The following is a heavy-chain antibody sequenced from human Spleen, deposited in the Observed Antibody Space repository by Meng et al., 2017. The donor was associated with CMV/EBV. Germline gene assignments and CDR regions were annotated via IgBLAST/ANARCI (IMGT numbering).Heavy chain of an antibody. CDR2: INPNSGGT. V-gene: IGHV1-2*02. CDR3: ARDSSLYGSGSYYPQRPDY. J-gene: IGHJ4*02. D-gene: IGHD3-10*01. Sequence: ASVKVSCKASGYTFTGYYMHWVRQAPGQGLEWMGWINPNSGGTNYAQKFQGRVTMTRDTSISTAYMELSRLRSDDTAVYYCARDSSLYGSGSYYPQRPDYWGQGTLVTVSS. CDR1: GYTFTGYY.